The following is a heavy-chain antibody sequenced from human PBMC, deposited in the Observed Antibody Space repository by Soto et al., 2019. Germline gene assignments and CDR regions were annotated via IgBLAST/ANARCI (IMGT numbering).Heavy chain of an antibody. Sequence: EEQLVESGGDLVQPGGSLRLSCAASGFTVSNNYMSWVRQAPGKGLEWVSLIYSGGSTYYADSVKGRFTISRDSSKNTISRQMNSLRAEDAAMYYCAAYSQKGYWGQGTLVTVSS. D-gene: IGHD3-16*01. CDR3: AAYSQKGY. J-gene: IGHJ4*02. CDR1: GFTVSNNY. CDR2: IYSGGST. V-gene: IGHV3-66*01.